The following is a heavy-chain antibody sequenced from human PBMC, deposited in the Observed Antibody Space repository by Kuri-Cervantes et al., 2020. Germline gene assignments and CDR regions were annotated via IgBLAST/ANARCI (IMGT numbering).Heavy chain of an antibody. V-gene: IGHV7-4-1*02. Sequence: ASVKVSCKASGYTFTSYAMNWVRQAPGQGLEWMGWINTSTGNPTYAQGFTGRFVFSLDTSVSTAYLQISSLKAEDTAVYYCARGATNYGSGSYDYYYGMDVWGQGTTVTVSS. CDR1: GYTFTSYA. J-gene: IGHJ6*02. D-gene: IGHD3-10*01. CDR3: ARGATNYGSGSYDYYYGMDV. CDR2: INTSTGNP.